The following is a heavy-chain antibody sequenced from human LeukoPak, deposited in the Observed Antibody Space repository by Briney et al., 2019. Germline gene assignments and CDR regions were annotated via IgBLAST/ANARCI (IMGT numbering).Heavy chain of an antibody. Sequence: ASVKVSCKASGYTFTSYDINWVRQATGQGLEWMGWMNPNSGNTGYAQKFQGRVTITRNTSISPAYMELSSLRSEDTAVYYCARVKVAAASDYWGQGTLVTVSS. CDR2: MNPNSGNT. CDR3: ARVKVAAASDY. V-gene: IGHV1-8*03. D-gene: IGHD6-13*01. J-gene: IGHJ4*02. CDR1: GYTFTSYD.